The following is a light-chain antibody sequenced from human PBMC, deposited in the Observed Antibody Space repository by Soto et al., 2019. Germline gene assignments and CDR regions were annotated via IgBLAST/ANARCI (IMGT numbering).Light chain of an antibody. CDR3: QLYGSSPLFT. V-gene: IGKV3-20*01. CDR2: GAS. Sequence: EIVLTQSPDPLSFSPGERATLSCRASQSVSSTYLAWFQQKPGQTPRLLISGASSRATRIPERFSGSGAGKDFTLTISRLEPEDFAVYWCQLYGSSPLFTLGPGTKVDIK. J-gene: IGKJ3*01. CDR1: QSVSSTY.